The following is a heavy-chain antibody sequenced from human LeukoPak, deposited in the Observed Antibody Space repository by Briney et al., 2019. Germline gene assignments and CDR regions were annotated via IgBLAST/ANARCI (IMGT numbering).Heavy chain of an antibody. Sequence: SETLSLTCTVSGGSISSGGYYWSWVRQHPGKDLEWIGYIYYSGSPYYNPSLRNRVTISLDTSKNQFSLKLSSVTAADTAVYYCARDRKGYPLDYWGQGTLVTVSP. CDR1: GGSISSGGYY. J-gene: IGHJ4*02. CDR3: ARDRKGYPLDY. CDR2: IYYSGSP. D-gene: IGHD6-13*01. V-gene: IGHV4-31*03.